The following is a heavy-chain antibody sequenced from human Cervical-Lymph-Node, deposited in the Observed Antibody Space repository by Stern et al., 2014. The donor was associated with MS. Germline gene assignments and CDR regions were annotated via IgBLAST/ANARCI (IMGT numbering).Heavy chain of an antibody. Sequence: VQLVESGPGLVKPSETLSLTCTVSGDSINYNYWGWIRQPPGKALEWIGYIFSRGSTTYNPSLKTRVTISVDTSKNQFSLNLSSVTAADTAVYYCARVLRRRVIGAPGAGYYFDYWGQGTLVTVPS. CDR2: IFSRGST. CDR3: ARVLRRRVIGAPGAGYYFDY. CDR1: GDSINYNY. V-gene: IGHV4-59*01. D-gene: IGHD6-13*01. J-gene: IGHJ4*02.